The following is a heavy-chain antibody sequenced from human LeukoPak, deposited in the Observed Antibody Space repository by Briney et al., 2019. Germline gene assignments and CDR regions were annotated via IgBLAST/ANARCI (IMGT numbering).Heavy chain of an antibody. Sequence: SCKASGGTFSSYGMHWVRQAPGKGLEWVAVISYDGSNKYYADSVKGRFTISRDNSKNTLYLQMNSLRAEDTAVYYCAKCVVDILTGYYSPPPPDYWGQGTLVTVSS. CDR1: GGTFSSYG. D-gene: IGHD3-9*01. J-gene: IGHJ4*02. CDR3: AKCVVDILTGYYSPPPPDY. V-gene: IGHV3-30*18. CDR2: ISYDGSNK.